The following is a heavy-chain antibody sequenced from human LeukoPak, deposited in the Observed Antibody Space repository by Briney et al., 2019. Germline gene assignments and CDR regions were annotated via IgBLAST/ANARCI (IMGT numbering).Heavy chain of an antibody. CDR1: GGTFTDSY. CDR3: ARGSNSLAY. CDR2: ISHSGDT. Sequence: SETLSLTCAVYGGTFTDSYWSWIRQPPGEGLEWVGEISHSGDTNYNPSLKSRVTISLGAAKNQFSLNLSSVTAADTAVYYCARGSNSLAYWGQGTLVTVSS. D-gene: IGHD4-23*01. V-gene: IGHV4-34*01. J-gene: IGHJ4*02.